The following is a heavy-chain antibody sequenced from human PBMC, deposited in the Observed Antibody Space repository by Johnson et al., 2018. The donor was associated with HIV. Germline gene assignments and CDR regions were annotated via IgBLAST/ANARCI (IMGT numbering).Heavy chain of an antibody. D-gene: IGHD3-9*01. CDR3: AKGLRYFDWLGANDACDI. J-gene: IGHJ3*02. Sequence: EQLVESGGGLVQPGGSLRLSCAASGFAFSSFAVTWVRQAPGKGLEWVSAISGSGGSTYYADSVKGRFTISRDNSKKKLYLQMNSLRAEDTAVYYCAKGLRYFDWLGANDACDIWGQGTMVTVSS. CDR2: ISGSGGST. V-gene: IGHV3-23*04. CDR1: GFAFSSFA.